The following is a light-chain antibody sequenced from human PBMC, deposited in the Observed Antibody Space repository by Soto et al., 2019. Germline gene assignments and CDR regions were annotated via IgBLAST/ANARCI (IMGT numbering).Light chain of an antibody. CDR1: QSVSSY. CDR2: DAS. CDR3: QQFKNYPIT. V-gene: IGKV3-11*01. Sequence: EVVLTQSPATLSLSPGDRSTLSCRASQSVSSYFAWYQQKPGQAPRLLIYDASNRATGIPARFSGSGSGTDFTLTISSLQPEDFATYYCQQFKNYPITFGQGTRLEI. J-gene: IGKJ5*01.